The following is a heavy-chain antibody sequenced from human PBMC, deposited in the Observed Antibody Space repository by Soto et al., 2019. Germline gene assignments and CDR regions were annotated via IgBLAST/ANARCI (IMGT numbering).Heavy chain of an antibody. CDR1: GGTFSTYT. V-gene: IGHV1-18*01. J-gene: IGHJ4*02. CDR2: IDPNNGNR. Sequence: ASVKVSCKASGGTFSTYTITWVRQAPGQGLEWMGWIDPNNGNRNYAQKFEDRLSMTTATSTNTIYMELKSLKSDDTAIYYCARDRLRGYDSSGFYSWGQGTLVTVSS. D-gene: IGHD3-22*01. CDR3: ARDRLRGYDSSGFYS.